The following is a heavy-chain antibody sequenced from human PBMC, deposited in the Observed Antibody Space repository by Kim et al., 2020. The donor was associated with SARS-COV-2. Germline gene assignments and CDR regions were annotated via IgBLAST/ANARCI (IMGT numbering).Heavy chain of an antibody. CDR3: ARDSERGDYVWGSYRYGVDY. CDR2: INTNTGNP. D-gene: IGHD3-16*02. J-gene: IGHJ4*02. Sequence: ASVKVSCKASGYTFTSYAMNWVRQAPGQGLEWMGWINTNTGNPTYAQGFTGRFVFSLDTSVSTAYLQISSLKAEDTAVYYCARDSERGDYVWGSYRYGVDYWGQGTLVTVSS. V-gene: IGHV7-4-1*02. CDR1: GYTFTSYA.